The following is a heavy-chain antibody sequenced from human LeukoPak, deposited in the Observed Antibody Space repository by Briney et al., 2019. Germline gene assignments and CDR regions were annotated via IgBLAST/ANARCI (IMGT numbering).Heavy chain of an antibody. J-gene: IGHJ4*02. CDR3: ARDRSPYYYGSGSYYKRMAYYFDY. Sequence: PSETLSLTCAVYGGSFSGYYWSWIRQPPGKGLEWIGEVNHSGSTNYNPSLKSRVTISVDTSKNQFSLKLTSVTAADTAVFFCARDRSPYYYGSGSYYKRMAYYFDYWGQGTLVTVSS. CDR2: VNHSGST. CDR1: GGSFSGYY. D-gene: IGHD3-10*01. V-gene: IGHV4-34*01.